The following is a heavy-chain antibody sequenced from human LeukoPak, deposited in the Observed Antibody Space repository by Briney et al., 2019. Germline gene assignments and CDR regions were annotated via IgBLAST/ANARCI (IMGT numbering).Heavy chain of an antibody. CDR2: IISSSSYI. V-gene: IGHV3-21*01. Sequence: MPGGSLRLSCAASGFTFSTYSMNWVRQAPGKGLEWVSSIISSSSYIYYADSVKGRFTISRDNAKNSLYLQMNSLRAEDTAVYYCARDPQYCSGGSCYSFDYWGQGTLLTVSS. D-gene: IGHD2-15*01. J-gene: IGHJ4*02. CDR3: ARDPQYCSGGSCYSFDY. CDR1: GFTFSTYS.